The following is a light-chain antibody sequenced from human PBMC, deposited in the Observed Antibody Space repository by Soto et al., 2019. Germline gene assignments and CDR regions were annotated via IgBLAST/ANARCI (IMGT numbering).Light chain of an antibody. CDR3: QQFSSYPLT. CDR1: QTVRNNY. J-gene: IGKJ4*01. V-gene: IGKV3-20*01. CDR2: DAS. Sequence: EFVLTQSPGTLSLSPGERATLSCSASQTVRNNYLAWYQQKPGQAPRLLIYDASSRATGIPDRFSGGGSGTDFTLTISRLEPEDFAVYYCQQFSSYPLTFGGGTKVESK.